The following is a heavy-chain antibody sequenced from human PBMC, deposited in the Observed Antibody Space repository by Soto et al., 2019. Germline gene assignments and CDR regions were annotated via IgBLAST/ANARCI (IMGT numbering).Heavy chain of an antibody. CDR1: GASMSSGVYS. J-gene: IGHJ5*02. V-gene: IGHV4-30-2*01. CDR3: ARDRGTGSFYPT. CDR2: MYDTGST. D-gene: IGHD3-10*01. Sequence: QLQLQESGSGLVKPSQTLSLTCAVSGASMSSGVYSWSWIRQPPGKGLEWIGYMYDTGSTYYNPSLKPRVTISADMSKNHLSLNLTSVTAADTAVYCCARDRGTGSFYPTWGQGILVTVSS.